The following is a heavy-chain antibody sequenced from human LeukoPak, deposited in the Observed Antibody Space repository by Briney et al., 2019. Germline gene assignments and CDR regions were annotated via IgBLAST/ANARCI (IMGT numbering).Heavy chain of an antibody. CDR3: ARDGSKSRAFDI. Sequence: SQTLSLTCTVSGGSISSGGYYWSWIRQPPGKGLEWIGYIYHSGSTYYNPSLKSRVTISVDRSKNQFSLKLSSVTAADTAVYYCARDGSKSRAFDIWGQGTMVTVSS. CDR1: GGSISSGGYY. CDR2: IYHSGST. J-gene: IGHJ3*02. V-gene: IGHV4-30-2*01. D-gene: IGHD1-26*01.